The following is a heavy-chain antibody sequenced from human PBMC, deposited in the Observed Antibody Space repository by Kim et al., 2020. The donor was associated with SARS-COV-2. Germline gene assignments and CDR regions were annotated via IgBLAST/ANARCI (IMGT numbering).Heavy chain of an antibody. CDR2: IYTSGST. D-gene: IGHD3-3*01. V-gene: IGHV4-61*02. Sequence: SETLSLTCTVSGGSISSGSYYWSWIRQPAGKGLEWIGRIYTSGSTNYNPSLKSRVTISVDTSKNQFSLKLSSVTAADTAVYYCARVIGAGFWSGYHAFDIWGQGTMVTVSS. CDR3: ARVIGAGFWSGYHAFDI. J-gene: IGHJ3*02. CDR1: GGSISSGSYY.